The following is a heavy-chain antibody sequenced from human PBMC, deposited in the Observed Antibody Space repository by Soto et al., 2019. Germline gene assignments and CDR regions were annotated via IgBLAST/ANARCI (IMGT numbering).Heavy chain of an antibody. CDR1: GFTFSSYA. J-gene: IGHJ5*02. CDR2: ISGSGGST. V-gene: IGHV3-23*01. CDR3: ARPHLEEAAAESFWFDP. D-gene: IGHD6-13*01. Sequence: EVQLLESGGGLVQPGGSLRLSCAASGFTFSSYAMSWVRQAPGKGLEWVSAISGSGGSTYYADSVKGRFTISRDNSKNTLYLQMNSLRAEDTAVYYCARPHLEEAAAESFWFDPWGQGTLVTVSS.